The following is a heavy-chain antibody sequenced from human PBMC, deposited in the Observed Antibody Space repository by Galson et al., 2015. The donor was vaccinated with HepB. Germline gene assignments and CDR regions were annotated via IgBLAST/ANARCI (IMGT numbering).Heavy chain of an antibody. J-gene: IGHJ3*02. CDR1: GFTFSSYA. CDR2: ISGSGGST. Sequence: SLRLSCAASGFTFSSYAMSWVRQAPGKGLEWVSAISGSGGSTYYADSVKGRFTISRDNSKNTLYLQMNSLRAEDTAVYYCARYKGIVVDTDDAFDIWGQGTMVTVSS. D-gene: IGHD3-22*01. V-gene: IGHV3-23*01. CDR3: ARYKGIVVDTDDAFDI.